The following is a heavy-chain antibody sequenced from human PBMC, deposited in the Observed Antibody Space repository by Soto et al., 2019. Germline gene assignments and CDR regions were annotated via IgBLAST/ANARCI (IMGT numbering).Heavy chain of an antibody. J-gene: IGHJ4*02. Sequence: PSETLSLTCTVSGGSISSYYWSWIRQPAGKGLEWIGRMYTSGSTNYNPSLKSRVTMSVDTSKNQFSLKLTSVTAADTAVYYCARGGDTSDATGVFDYWGLGTLVTVSS. CDR2: MYTSGST. V-gene: IGHV4-4*07. CDR3: ARGGDTSDATGVFDY. CDR1: GGSISSYY. D-gene: IGHD6-19*01.